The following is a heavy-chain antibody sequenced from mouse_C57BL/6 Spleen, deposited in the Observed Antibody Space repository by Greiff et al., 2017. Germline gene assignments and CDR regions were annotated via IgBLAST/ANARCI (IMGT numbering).Heavy chain of an antibody. CDR1: GYTFTSYW. D-gene: IGHD2-4*01. Sequence: QVQLQQPGAELVKPGASVKVSCKASGYTFTSYWMHWVQQRPGQGLEWIGRIHPSDSDTNYNQKFKGKATLTVDKSSNTAYMQLSSLTSEDSAVDYGAIGDDYDRRYAMDYWGQGTSVTVSS. J-gene: IGHJ4*01. CDR3: AIGDDYDRRYAMDY. V-gene: IGHV1-74*01. CDR2: IHPSDSDT.